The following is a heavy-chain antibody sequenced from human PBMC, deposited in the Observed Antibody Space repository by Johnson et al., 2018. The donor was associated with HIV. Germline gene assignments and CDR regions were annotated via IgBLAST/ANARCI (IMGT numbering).Heavy chain of an antibody. Sequence: VQLVESGGGLVQPGGSLRLSCAASGFTFSSYAMSWVRQAPGKGLGWVSDISGSGIRTYYAESVKGRFTISRYNSKSTLYLQMNSLRAEETAVYYCAKEAGIAVAEDAFDMWGQGTMVTVSS. CDR1: GFTFSSYA. D-gene: IGHD6-19*01. J-gene: IGHJ3*02. CDR2: ISGSGIRT. CDR3: AKEAGIAVAEDAFDM. V-gene: IGHV3-23*04.